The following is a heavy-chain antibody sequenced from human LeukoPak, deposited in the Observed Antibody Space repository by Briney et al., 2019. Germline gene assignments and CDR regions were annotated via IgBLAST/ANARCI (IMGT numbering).Heavy chain of an antibody. J-gene: IGHJ6*02. Sequence: PGGSLRLSCVGSGFTFSNYWMNWVRQAPGKGLEWVANIKQDGSEKYYVDSVKGRFTISRDNAKNSLFLQMNSLRAEDTAVYYCVRAMDVWGQGTTLTVSS. CDR3: VRAMDV. CDR1: GFTFSNYW. CDR2: IKQDGSEK. V-gene: IGHV3-7*03.